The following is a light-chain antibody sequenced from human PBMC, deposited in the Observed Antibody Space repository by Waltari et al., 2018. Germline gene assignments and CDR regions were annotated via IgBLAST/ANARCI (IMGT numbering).Light chain of an antibody. CDR2: AAS. V-gene: IGKV1-39*01. CDR3: QQSYSTPPYT. Sequence: DIQMTQSPSSLSASVGDRVTITCRASQSISSYLNWYQQKPGKAPKLLIYAASSLQSGVPSRFSGSGSGTDVTLTISSLQPEDFATYYGQQSYSTPPYTFGQGTKLEIK. CDR1: QSISSY. J-gene: IGKJ2*01.